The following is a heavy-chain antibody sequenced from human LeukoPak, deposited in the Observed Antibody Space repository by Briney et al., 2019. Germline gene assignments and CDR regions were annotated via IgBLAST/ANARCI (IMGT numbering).Heavy chain of an antibody. CDR1: GGTFGSYA. D-gene: IGHD3-22*01. CDR3: ASCSYDSSGYYYLSYFDY. Sequence: SVKVSCKASGGTFGSYAISWVRQAPGQGLEWMGRIIPIFGTANYAQKFQGRVTITTDESTSTAYMELSSPRSEDTAVYYCASCSYDSSGYYYLSYFDYWGQGTLVTVSS. V-gene: IGHV1-69*05. CDR2: IIPIFGTA. J-gene: IGHJ4*02.